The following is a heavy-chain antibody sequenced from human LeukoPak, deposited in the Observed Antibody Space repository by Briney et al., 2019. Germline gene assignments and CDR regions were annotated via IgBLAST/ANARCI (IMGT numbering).Heavy chain of an antibody. CDR2: ISSSSSTI. V-gene: IGHV3-48*01. CDR3: ASRQTDSSGWYYFDY. Sequence: GGSLRLSCAASGFTFSSYSMNWVRQAPGKGLEWVSYISSSSSTIYYADSVKGRFTISRDNSKNTLYLQMNSLRAEDTAVYYCASRQTDSSGWYYFDYWGQGTLVTVSS. CDR1: GFTFSSYS. D-gene: IGHD6-19*01. J-gene: IGHJ4*02.